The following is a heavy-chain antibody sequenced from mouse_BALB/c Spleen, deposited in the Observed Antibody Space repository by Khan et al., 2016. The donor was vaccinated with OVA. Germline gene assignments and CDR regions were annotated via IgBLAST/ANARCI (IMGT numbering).Heavy chain of an antibody. CDR2: INPSTGYT. Sequence: VQLQQSGPELAKPGASVKLSCKTSGYTFINYWMHWVKQRPGQALEWIGYINPSTGYTEYNQNFKDKATLTADKSSSTAYMQLSSLTSEDSAVYYCARWCMLWHFDYWGQGTTPTVS. D-gene: IGHD1-1*02. CDR3: ARWCMLWHFDY. CDR1: GYTFINYW. V-gene: IGHV1-7*01. J-gene: IGHJ2*01.